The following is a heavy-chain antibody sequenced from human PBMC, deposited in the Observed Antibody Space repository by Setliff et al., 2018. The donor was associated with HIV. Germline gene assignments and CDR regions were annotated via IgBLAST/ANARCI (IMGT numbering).Heavy chain of an antibody. J-gene: IGHJ4*02. CDR3: ARDPVSDNSATPYYFDC. V-gene: IGHV1-69*13. Sequence: GASVKVSCKASGGTFSTYAISWVRQAPGQGLEWMGGIIPIFGTANYDQRFQGRVTITADETTSTAYMELSSLRSEDTAVYFCARDPVSDNSATPYYFDCWGQGTLVTVSS. CDR2: IIPIFGTA. D-gene: IGHD2-21*01. CDR1: GGTFSTYA.